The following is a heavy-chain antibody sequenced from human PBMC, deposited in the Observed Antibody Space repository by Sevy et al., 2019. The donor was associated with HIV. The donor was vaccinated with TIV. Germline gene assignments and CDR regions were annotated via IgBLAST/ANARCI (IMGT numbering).Heavy chain of an antibody. V-gene: IGHV3-23*01. CDR3: AKDLKSSSSWYESQIFDY. J-gene: IGHJ4*02. Sequence: GGSLRLSCAASGFTFSSYAMSWVRQAPGKGLEWVSAISGSGGSTYYADSVKGRFTISRDNSKNMLYLQMNSLRAEDTAVYYCAKDLKSSSSWYESQIFDYWGQGTLVTVSS. CDR1: GFTFSSYA. CDR2: ISGSGGST. D-gene: IGHD6-13*01.